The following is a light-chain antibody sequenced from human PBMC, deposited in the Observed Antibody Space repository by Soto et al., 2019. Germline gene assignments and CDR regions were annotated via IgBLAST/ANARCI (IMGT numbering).Light chain of an antibody. Sequence: EIVLTQSPGTLSLSPGERATLSCRASQSVSSSYLAWYQQKPGQAPRLLIYGASSRATGIPDRFSGSGSGTDFTLTISRLEPEDFEVYYCQPYGSSPQTFGQGTKVEIK. CDR1: QSVSSSY. CDR3: QPYGSSPQT. V-gene: IGKV3-20*01. J-gene: IGKJ1*01. CDR2: GAS.